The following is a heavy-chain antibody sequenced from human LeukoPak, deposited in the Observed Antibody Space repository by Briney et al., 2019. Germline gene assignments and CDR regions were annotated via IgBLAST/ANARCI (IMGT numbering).Heavy chain of an antibody. CDR1: GITFSDYY. CDR2: ISRSGTMI. Sequence: GGSLRLSCAASGITFSDYYMSWIRRALGKGLEWVSYISRSGTMIYYADSVKGRFTISRDNAKNSTYLQMDSLRAEDTAVYYCARVGGHSVPTRETASRYMDVWGKGISVTVSS. CDR3: ARVGGHSVPTRETASRYMDV. D-gene: IGHD5/OR15-5a*01. J-gene: IGHJ6*03. V-gene: IGHV3-11*01.